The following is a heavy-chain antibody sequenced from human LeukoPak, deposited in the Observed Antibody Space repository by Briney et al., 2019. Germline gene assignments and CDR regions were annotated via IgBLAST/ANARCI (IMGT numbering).Heavy chain of an antibody. CDR3: ARDSGEVPDY. D-gene: IGHD3-10*01. CDR2: IKPNSGDT. J-gene: IGHJ4*02. Sequence: GASVKVSCKASGYSFADYYMHWVRQAPGQGLEWMGWIKPNSGDTRSAQNFQGRVTMTRDTSISTAYMELDRLRFDDTAVYYCARDSGEVPDYWSQGTLVTVSS. V-gene: IGHV1-2*02. CDR1: GYSFADYY.